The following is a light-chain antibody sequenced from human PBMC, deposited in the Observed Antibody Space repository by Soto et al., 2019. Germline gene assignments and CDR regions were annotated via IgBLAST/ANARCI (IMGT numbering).Light chain of an antibody. J-gene: IGKJ1*01. Sequence: EIVMTQSPATLSVSPGDRATLSCRASQSLYSNLAWYQQKPGQAPRLLIYGASTRATGSPARFSGSGSGTEFTLAISSLQSEDFAVYYCQQYSDWPTTFGQGTKVEMK. CDR2: GAS. CDR3: QQYSDWPTT. CDR1: QSLYSN. V-gene: IGKV3-15*01.